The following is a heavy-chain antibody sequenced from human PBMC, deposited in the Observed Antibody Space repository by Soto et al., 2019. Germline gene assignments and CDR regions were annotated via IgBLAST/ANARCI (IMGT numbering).Heavy chain of an antibody. Sequence: QVQLQQWGAGLLKPSETLSLTCAVYGGSFSGYYWSWIRQPPGKGLEWIGEINHSGSTNYNPSLKSRVTISVDASKNQFSLKLSSVTAADTAVYYCARRRMITFGGHQLYFDYWGQGTLVTVSS. V-gene: IGHV4-34*01. CDR1: GGSFSGYY. CDR3: ARRRMITFGGHQLYFDY. CDR2: INHSGST. D-gene: IGHD3-16*01. J-gene: IGHJ4*02.